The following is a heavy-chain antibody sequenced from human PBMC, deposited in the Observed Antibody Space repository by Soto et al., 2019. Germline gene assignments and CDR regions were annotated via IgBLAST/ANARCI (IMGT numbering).Heavy chain of an antibody. Sequence: QVQLVQSGAEVKTPGASVKVSCKASGYTFTDYDINWVRQAPGQGLEWVGRMNPNSGRTDYAQTFQARVTMTRDTSISTAYLELSSLGYEDTAVFYCSTWGRNGWYTGFFWGQGTLVTVAS. J-gene: IGHJ4*02. CDR3: STWGRNGWYTGFF. CDR1: GYTFTDYD. CDR2: MNPNSGRT. D-gene: IGHD6-19*01. V-gene: IGHV1-8*01.